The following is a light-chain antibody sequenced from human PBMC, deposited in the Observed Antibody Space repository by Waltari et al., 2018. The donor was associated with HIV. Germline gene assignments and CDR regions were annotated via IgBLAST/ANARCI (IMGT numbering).Light chain of an antibody. J-gene: IGLJ3*02. CDR1: TSDVGGYTS. CDR3: CSYAGSYTWV. Sequence: QSALTQPRSVSGSPGQSVTIPCTGTTSDVGGYTSVSCDQQHPGKAPKLMIYDVSKRPSGVPDRFSGSKSGNTASLTISGLQAEDEADYYCCSYAGSYTWVFGGGTKLTVL. CDR2: DVS. V-gene: IGLV2-11*01.